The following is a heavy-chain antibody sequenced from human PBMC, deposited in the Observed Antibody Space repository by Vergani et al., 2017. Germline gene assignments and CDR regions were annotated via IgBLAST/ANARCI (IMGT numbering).Heavy chain of an antibody. CDR2: INHSGST. D-gene: IGHD2-2*02. CDR3: ASNTGYCSRAGCYKTYYYYFYMDV. CDR1: GGSFSGYF. J-gene: IGHJ6*03. V-gene: IGHV4-34*01. Sequence: QVQLQQWGAGLLKPSETLSLTCAVYGGSFSGYFWSWIRQPPGKGLEWIGEINHSGSTNYNTSLESRVTISVDTSENQFSLRLTSVTAADTAVYYCASNTGYCSRAGCYKTYYYYFYMDVWGKGTTVTVSS.